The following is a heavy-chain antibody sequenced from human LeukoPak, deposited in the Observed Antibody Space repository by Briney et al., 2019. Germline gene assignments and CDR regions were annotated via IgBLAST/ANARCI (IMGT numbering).Heavy chain of an antibody. V-gene: IGHV7-4-1*02. D-gene: IGHD5-24*01. CDR2: INTNTGNP. CDR1: GYTFTSYA. CDR3: ARDFRDDYNYYYYYYMDV. J-gene: IGHJ6*03. Sequence: ASVKVSCKASGYTFTSYAVNWVRQAPGQGLEWMGWINTNTGNPTYAQGFTGRFVFSLDTSVSTAYLQISSLKAEDTAVYYCARDFRDDYNYYYYYYMDVWGRGTTVTVSS.